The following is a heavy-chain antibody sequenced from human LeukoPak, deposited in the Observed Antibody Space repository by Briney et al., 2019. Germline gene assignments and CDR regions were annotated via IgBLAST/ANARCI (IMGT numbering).Heavy chain of an antibody. J-gene: IGHJ4*02. D-gene: IGHD3-22*01. Sequence: PGGSLRLSCAASGFTFANYAMNWVRQAPGKGLEWVSGIGGGGGNTDYADSVRGRFTISRDNSKSTLCLQMSSLRAEDTAIYHCAKDARGYHRPIDSWGQGILVTVSS. CDR3: AKDARGYHRPIDS. V-gene: IGHV3-23*01. CDR2: IGGGGGNT. CDR1: GFTFANYA.